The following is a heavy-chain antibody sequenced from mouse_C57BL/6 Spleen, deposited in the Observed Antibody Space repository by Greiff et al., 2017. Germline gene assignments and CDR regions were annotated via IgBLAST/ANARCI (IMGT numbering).Heavy chain of an antibody. J-gene: IGHJ3*01. Sequence: QVQLQQPGAELVRPGSSVKLSCKASGFTFTSYWMHWVKQRPIQGLEWIGNIDPSDSETHYNQKFKDKATLTVDKSSSTAYMQLSSLTSEDSAVYYCAREGGVGNYEAYWGQGTLVTVSA. V-gene: IGHV1-52*01. CDR3: AREGGVGNYEAY. D-gene: IGHD2-1*01. CDR2: IDPSDSET. CDR1: GFTFTSYW.